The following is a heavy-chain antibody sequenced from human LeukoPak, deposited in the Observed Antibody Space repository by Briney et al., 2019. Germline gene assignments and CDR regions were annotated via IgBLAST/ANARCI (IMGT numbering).Heavy chain of an antibody. D-gene: IGHD6-19*01. J-gene: IGHJ4*02. CDR1: GFAFSSFA. Sequence: GGSLRLSCAASGFAFSSFAMHWVRQAPGKGLEYVSVIRSNGENADYADSVKGRFTISRDNSKNTLYLQMSSLRPEDTAVYYCVKVKAAAGWYGYYFENWGQGTLVTVSS. CDR3: VKVKAAAGWYGYYFEN. CDR2: IRSNGENA. V-gene: IGHV3-64D*06.